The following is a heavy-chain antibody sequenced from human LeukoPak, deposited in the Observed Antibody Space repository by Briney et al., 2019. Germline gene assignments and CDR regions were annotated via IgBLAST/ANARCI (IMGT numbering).Heavy chain of an antibody. Sequence: PGGSLRLSCAASGFTFSSYAMHWVRQAPGKGLEWVAVISYDGSNKYYADSVKGRFTISRDNSKNTLYLQMNSLRAEDTAVYYCARDRSEQQLVYYFDYWGQGTLVTVSS. CDR3: ARDRSEQQLVYYFDY. V-gene: IGHV3-30*04. CDR2: ISYDGSNK. J-gene: IGHJ4*02. D-gene: IGHD6-13*01. CDR1: GFTFSSYA.